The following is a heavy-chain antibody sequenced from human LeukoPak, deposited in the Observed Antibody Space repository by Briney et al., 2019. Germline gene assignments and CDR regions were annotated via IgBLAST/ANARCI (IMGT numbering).Heavy chain of an antibody. CDR3: AKGRTAGGYFDY. CDR2: LSNIGGST. D-gene: IGHD3-22*01. V-gene: IGHV3-23*01. CDR1: GFTFSSYA. J-gene: IGHJ4*02. Sequence: PGGSLRLSCAASGFTFSSYAMSWVRQAPGKGLEWVSALSNIGGSTYYADSVKGQFTISRDNSKSTLYLQMNRLTAEDTAVYYCAKGRTAGGYFDYWGQGTLVTVSS.